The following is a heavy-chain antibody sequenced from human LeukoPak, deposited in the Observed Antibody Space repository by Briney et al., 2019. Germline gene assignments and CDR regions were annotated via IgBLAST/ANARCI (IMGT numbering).Heavy chain of an antibody. Sequence: PGGSLRLSCAASGFTFNKYTMNWVRQAPGKGLEWVAFIRYDGSNKYYADSVKGRFTISRDNSKNTLYLQMNSLRAEDTAVYYCVKDSSSYYYYYYMDVWGKGTTVTISS. J-gene: IGHJ6*03. V-gene: IGHV3-30*02. CDR3: VKDSSSYYYYYYMDV. CDR1: GFTFNKYT. CDR2: IRYDGSNK. D-gene: IGHD6-13*01.